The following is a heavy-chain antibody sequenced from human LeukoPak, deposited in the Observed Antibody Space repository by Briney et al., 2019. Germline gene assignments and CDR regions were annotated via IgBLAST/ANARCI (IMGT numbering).Heavy chain of an antibody. J-gene: IGHJ4*02. V-gene: IGHV3-33*08. CDR1: GFTFSSYA. D-gene: IGHD3-10*01. CDR2: IWYDGSNK. Sequence: GGSLRLSCAASGFTFSSYAMHWVRQAPGKGLEWVAVIWYDGSNKYYVDSVKGRFTISRDNSKNTLYLQMNSLRAEDTAVYYCARDHSGRVFDYWGQGTLVTVSS. CDR3: ARDHSGRVFDY.